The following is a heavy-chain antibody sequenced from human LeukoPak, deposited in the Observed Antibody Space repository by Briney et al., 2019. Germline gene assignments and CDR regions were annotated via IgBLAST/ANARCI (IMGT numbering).Heavy chain of an antibody. J-gene: IGHJ4*02. CDR1: GGSFSGYY. V-gene: IGHV4-34*01. D-gene: IGHD4-23*01. CDR2: INHSGST. Sequence: PSETLSLTCAVYGGSFSGYYWSWIRQPPGKGLEWIGEINHSGSTNYNPSLKSRVTISVGTSKNQFSLRLSSVTAADTAVYYCARVYGGFDYWGQGTLVTVSS. CDR3: ARVYGGFDY.